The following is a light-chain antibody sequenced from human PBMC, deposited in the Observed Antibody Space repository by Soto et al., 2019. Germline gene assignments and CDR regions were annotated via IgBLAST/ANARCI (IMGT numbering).Light chain of an antibody. J-gene: IGLJ1*01. CDR3: SSYTSTSTRV. CDR1: SSDVGGYNF. V-gene: IGLV2-14*01. CDR2: EVN. Sequence: QSALTQPASVSGSPGQSITISCTGTSSDVGGYNFVSWYQQHPGKAPQLMIYEVNNRPSGVSNRFSGSKSGNTASLTISGLQAEDEADYYCSSYTSTSTRVFGTGTKVTVL.